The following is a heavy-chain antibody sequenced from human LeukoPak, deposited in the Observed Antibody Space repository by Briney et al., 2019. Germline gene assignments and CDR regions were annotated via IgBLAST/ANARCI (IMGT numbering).Heavy chain of an antibody. Sequence: GGSLRLSCAASGFIFSSYSMHWVRQAPGKGLEWVSAISGSGGSTYYADSVKGRFTISRDNSKNTLYLQMNSLRAEDTAVYYCAKDQLAGYFDYWGQGTLVTVSS. CDR3: AKDQLAGYFDY. V-gene: IGHV3-23*01. J-gene: IGHJ4*02. CDR2: ISGSGGST. CDR1: GFIFSSYS. D-gene: IGHD2-15*01.